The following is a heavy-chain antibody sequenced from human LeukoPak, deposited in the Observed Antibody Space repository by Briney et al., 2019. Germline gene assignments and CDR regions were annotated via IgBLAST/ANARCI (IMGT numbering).Heavy chain of an antibody. V-gene: IGHV4-34*01. CDR2: ISHMGRT. Sequence: SETLSLTCAVDGGSVSGYYGSCIRQPPGKGLEWIGEISHMGRTHYNPSLKGRVTMSVDTSKNQFALGVDSVTAADTAVYYCASVSLCFLEPFDCWGQGILVTVSS. D-gene: IGHD3/OR15-3a*01. J-gene: IGHJ4*02. CDR3: ASVSLCFLEPFDC. CDR1: GGSVSGYY.